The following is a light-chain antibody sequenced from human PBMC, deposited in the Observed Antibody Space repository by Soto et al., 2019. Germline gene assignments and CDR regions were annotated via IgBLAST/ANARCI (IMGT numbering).Light chain of an antibody. CDR3: MQGTHWPYT. J-gene: IGKJ2*01. CDR1: QSLVYSDGNTY. CDR2: KVS. Sequence: DVVMTQTPLSLPVTLGQPASISCRSSQSLVYSDGNTYLHWFQQRPGQSPRRLIYKVSDRDSGVPDRFSGSGSGTDFTLKISRVEAEDVGLYYCMQGTHWPYTFGQETKLEIK. V-gene: IGKV2-30*01.